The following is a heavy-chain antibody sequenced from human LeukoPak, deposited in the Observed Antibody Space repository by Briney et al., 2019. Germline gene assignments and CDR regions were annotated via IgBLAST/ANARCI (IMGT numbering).Heavy chain of an antibody. CDR3: ARVKVTMIVVVISRRSPDV. V-gene: IGHV4-34*01. CDR2: INDSATT. D-gene: IGHD3-22*01. Sequence: KTSETLSLTCAVYGGSFSGYYWSWIRQPPGKGLEWIREINDSATTHYPPSLKSRVTISVHTSNHQFSLTLSSVTAADTAVYYCARVKVTMIVVVISRRSPDVWGQGTTVTVSS. J-gene: IGHJ6*02. CDR1: GGSFSGYY.